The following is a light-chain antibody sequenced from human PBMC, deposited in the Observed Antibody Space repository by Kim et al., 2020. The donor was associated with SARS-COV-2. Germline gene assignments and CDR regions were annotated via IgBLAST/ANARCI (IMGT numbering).Light chain of an antibody. CDR2: EDD. Sequence: GKTVTISCTRSSGSIASNYGQWFQQRPGSPPTTVIYEDDQRPSGVPDRFSGSIDRSSNSASLTISGLKTEDGADYYCQSYDGNNWVFGGGTQLTVL. CDR3: QSYDGNNWV. CDR1: SGSIASNY. V-gene: IGLV6-57*01. J-gene: IGLJ3*02.